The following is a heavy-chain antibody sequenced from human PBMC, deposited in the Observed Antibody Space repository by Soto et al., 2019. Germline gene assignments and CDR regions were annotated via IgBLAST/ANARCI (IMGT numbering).Heavy chain of an antibody. D-gene: IGHD1-20*01. CDR1: GFTFSTHA. CDR2: VSFDGSNK. J-gene: IGHJ4*02. CDR3: ARDQTGITTTGGGRIDH. Sequence: SGGGVVQPGRSLRLSCAASGFTFSTHAMHWVRQAPGTGLECVAIVSFDGSNKYYADSVKGRFTISRDNSKNTLYLQMSGLTPEDTAVYYCARDQTGITTTGGGRIDHWGQGTLVTVSS. V-gene: IGHV3-30-3*01.